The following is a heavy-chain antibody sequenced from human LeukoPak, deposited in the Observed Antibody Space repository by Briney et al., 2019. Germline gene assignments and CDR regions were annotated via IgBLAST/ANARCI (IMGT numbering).Heavy chain of an antibody. Sequence: SETLSLTCSVSGGSISTYYWSWIRQPAGKGLEWIGRIYTTGGTNYNPSLKSRVTISVDTSKNQFSLKLSSVTAADTAVYYCARLDKADTAMVYDYWGQGTLVTVSS. J-gene: IGHJ4*02. CDR1: GGSISTYY. CDR3: ARLDKADTAMVYDY. D-gene: IGHD5-18*01. CDR2: IYTTGGT. V-gene: IGHV4-4*07.